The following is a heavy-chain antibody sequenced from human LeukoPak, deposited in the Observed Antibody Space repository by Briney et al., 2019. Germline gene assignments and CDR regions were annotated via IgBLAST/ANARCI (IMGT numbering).Heavy chain of an antibody. V-gene: IGHV3-23*01. CDR3: TKDALISYRGAWSQSDY. J-gene: IGHJ4*02. CDR1: GFAFSSYT. D-gene: IGHD2-2*01. Sequence: GGSLRLSCAASGFAFSSYTMSWVRQAPGKGLEWVSGITGTGGSTYYADSMKGRFTISRDNSKNTLYLQMNRLRAEDTAIYYCTKDALISYRGAWSQSDYWGQGTLVTVSS. CDR2: ITGTGGST.